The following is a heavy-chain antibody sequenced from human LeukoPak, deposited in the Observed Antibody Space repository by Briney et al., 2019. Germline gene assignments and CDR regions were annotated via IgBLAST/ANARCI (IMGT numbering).Heavy chain of an antibody. CDR1: GDSFSIKTVI. V-gene: IGHV6-1*01. CDR2: TYYNSKWNK. CDR3: ARGVAGKGAFDI. Sequence: SQTLSLSFAISGDSFSIKTVIWNWVRQSPARGLEWLGSTYYNSKWNKDYAVPVKSRISINPDTSKNHVSLQMTSVTPEDTAVYYCARGVAGKGAFDIWGQGTMVTVSS. D-gene: IGHD6-19*01. J-gene: IGHJ3*02.